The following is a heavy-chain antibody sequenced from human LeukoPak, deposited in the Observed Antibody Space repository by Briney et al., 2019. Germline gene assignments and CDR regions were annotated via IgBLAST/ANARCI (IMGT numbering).Heavy chain of an antibody. CDR2: VTTDGSST. CDR3: VKVLGDGYTRYYYGMDV. D-gene: IGHD5-24*01. V-gene: IGHV3-64D*06. Sequence: PGGSLRLSCSASGFIFSSYGMQWVRQAPGKGLEYVSAVTTDGSSTYYADSVKGRFTISRDNSKNTLYLQMSSLRAEDTAVYYCVKVLGDGYTRYYYGMDVWGQGTTVTVSS. CDR1: GFIFSSYG. J-gene: IGHJ6*02.